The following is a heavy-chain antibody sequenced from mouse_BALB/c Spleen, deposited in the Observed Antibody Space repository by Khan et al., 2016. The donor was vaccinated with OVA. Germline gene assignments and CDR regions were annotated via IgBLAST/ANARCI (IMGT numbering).Heavy chain of an antibody. D-gene: IGHD2-14*01. Sequence: QVQLQQSGAELARPGASVKMSCKASGYTFSSHTMHWVKQRPGQGLEWIGYINPRSGYTQYNQTFNNKATLTANISSSTAYMQLSSLTSEDSAVYYFARRTTEYALDYWGQGTSVTVSS. J-gene: IGHJ4*01. CDR2: INPRSGYT. CDR3: ARRTTEYALDY. V-gene: IGHV1-4*01. CDR1: GYTFSSHT.